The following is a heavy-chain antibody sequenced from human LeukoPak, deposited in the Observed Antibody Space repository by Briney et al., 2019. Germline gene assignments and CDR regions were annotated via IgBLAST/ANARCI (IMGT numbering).Heavy chain of an antibody. Sequence: GGSLRLSCAASGFTFRSYTMNWVRQAPGKGLEWISSISSSGNYIYYADSVKGRFTISKDNAQNSLYLQMNSLRAEDTAVYHCARGDRTASLVIFDYWGQGTLVTVSS. J-gene: IGHJ4*02. V-gene: IGHV3-21*01. D-gene: IGHD3-3*02. CDR2: ISSSGNYI. CDR3: ARGDRTASLVIFDY. CDR1: GFTFRSYT.